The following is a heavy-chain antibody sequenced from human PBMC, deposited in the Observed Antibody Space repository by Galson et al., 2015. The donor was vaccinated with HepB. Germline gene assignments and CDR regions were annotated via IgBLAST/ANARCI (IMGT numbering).Heavy chain of an antibody. Sequence: SLRLSCAASGFTFSTYAMDWVRQAPGKGLEWLAAISYDGTRRSYADSVKGRFTISRDNSENTLYLEMNSLGVDDMAVYYCARDRIRETFDYWGQGTLVTVSS. V-gene: IGHV3-30*01. CDR2: ISYDGTRR. CDR3: ARDRIRETFDY. D-gene: IGHD1-26*01. CDR1: GFTFSTYA. J-gene: IGHJ4*02.